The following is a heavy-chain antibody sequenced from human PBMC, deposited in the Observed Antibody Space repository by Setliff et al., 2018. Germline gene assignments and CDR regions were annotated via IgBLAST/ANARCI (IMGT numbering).Heavy chain of an antibody. CDR1: GFTFSTYW. CDR3: ARVGSKPQLGWFDP. CDR2: ISTDGSSI. Sequence: GGSLRLSCVTSGFTFSTYWMHWVRQAPGQGLVWVARISTDGSSITYADSVKGRFTISRDNARNTLYLQMNSLTAENTAVYYCARVGSKPQLGWFDPWGQGTLVTVSS. V-gene: IGHV3-74*03. D-gene: IGHD1-26*01. J-gene: IGHJ5*02.